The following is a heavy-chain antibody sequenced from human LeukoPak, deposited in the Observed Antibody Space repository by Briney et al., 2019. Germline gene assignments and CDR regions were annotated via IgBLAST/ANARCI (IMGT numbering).Heavy chain of an antibody. Sequence: PGGSLRLSYAASGFSFSSYWMHWVRQAPGKGLVWVARISPDGSSALSADSVRGRFTISRDNADNTLYLQLNSLRAEDTAVYYCARVSFCPRCHFDYWGQGTLVTVSS. CDR1: GFSFSSYW. CDR2: ISPDGSSA. D-gene: IGHD2/OR15-2a*01. V-gene: IGHV3-74*03. CDR3: ARVSFCPRCHFDY. J-gene: IGHJ4*02.